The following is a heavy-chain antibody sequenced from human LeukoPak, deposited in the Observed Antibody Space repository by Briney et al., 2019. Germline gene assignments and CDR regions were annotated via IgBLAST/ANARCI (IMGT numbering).Heavy chain of an antibody. J-gene: IGHJ4*02. CDR1: GLTFDDYA. D-gene: IGHD5-24*01. Sequence: PGRSLRLSCAASGLTFDDYAMHWVRQAPGKGLEWVSGISWNSGSIGYADSVKGRFTISRDNAKNSLYLQMNSLRAEDTALYYCAKDIEGSATRGYFDYWGQGTLVTVSS. V-gene: IGHV3-9*01. CDR2: ISWNSGSI. CDR3: AKDIEGSATRGYFDY.